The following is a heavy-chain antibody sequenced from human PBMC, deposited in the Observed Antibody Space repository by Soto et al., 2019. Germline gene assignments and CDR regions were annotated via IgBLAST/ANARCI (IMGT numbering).Heavy chain of an antibody. J-gene: IGHJ6*02. CDR3: ARGVDV. V-gene: IGHV4-30-2*01. CDR2: IYHSGST. Sequence: QLQLQESGSRLVKPSQTLSLTCAVSGGSINSGGYSWSWIRQPPGKGLEWIGYIYHSGSTYYNPSLKSRVTISVDRSKNQFSLKLSSVTAADTAVYYCARGVDVWGQGTTVTVSS. CDR1: GGSINSGGYS.